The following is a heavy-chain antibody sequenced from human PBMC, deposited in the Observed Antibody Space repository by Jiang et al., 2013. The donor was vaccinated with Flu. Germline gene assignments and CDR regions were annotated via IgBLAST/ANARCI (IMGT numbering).Heavy chain of an antibody. V-gene: IGHV1-46*01. D-gene: IGHD1-14*01. CDR1: SYY. Sequence: SYYMYWVRQAPGQGLEWMGIINPSGGSTNYAQKFQGRVTMTSDTSASIVYMELSSLRSEDTAVYYCARGLDRGDYFYYMDVWGKGTTVTVSS. J-gene: IGHJ6*03. CDR2: INPSGGST. CDR3: ARGLDRGDYFYYMDV.